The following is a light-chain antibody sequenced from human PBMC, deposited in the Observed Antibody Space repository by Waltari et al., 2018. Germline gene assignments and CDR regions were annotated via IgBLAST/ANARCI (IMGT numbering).Light chain of an antibody. CDR1: QSLLHGDGKTY. CDR3: IQGIHRPHT. V-gene: IGKV2-29*02. Sequence: DIVMTQTTLSLSVTPGQPACISCKSSQSLLHGDGKTYLYGYLQKPGQSPQLLIYEVSSLFSGVPDRFSGNESGKDFTLKIRRVEAEDVGVYDCIQGIHRPHTFGQGTKLEIK. J-gene: IGKJ2*01. CDR2: EVS.